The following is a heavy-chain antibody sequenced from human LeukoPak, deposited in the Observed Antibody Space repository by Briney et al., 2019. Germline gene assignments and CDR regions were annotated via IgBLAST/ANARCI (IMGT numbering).Heavy chain of an antibody. D-gene: IGHD5-24*01. V-gene: IGHV3-21*01. CDR3: ARTRDGYNFGPFDC. J-gene: IGHJ4*02. CDR2: ISSNSSHT. Sequence: PGGSLRLSCAASGFTFSSYRMSWVRQAPGKGQEWVSLISSNSSHTYNADSVKGRFTISRDNAKNSLYLEMNSLRVEDTAVYYCARTRDGYNFGPFDCWGQGTLVTVSS. CDR1: GFTFSSYR.